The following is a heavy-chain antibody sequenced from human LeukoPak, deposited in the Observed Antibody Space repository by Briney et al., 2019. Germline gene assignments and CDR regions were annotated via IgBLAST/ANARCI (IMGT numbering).Heavy chain of an antibody. V-gene: IGHV3-74*01. CDR2: IRGDGRFT. CDR1: GFSFSKYW. Sequence: GGSLRLSCAASGFSFSKYWVHWVRHGPGKGLAYVSGIRGDGRFTSYADSVKGRFTISRDNAKNTLYLQMSSLRVEDTAVYYCATERFDGFDMWGQGTMVTVSS. CDR3: ATERFDGFDM. J-gene: IGHJ3*02. D-gene: IGHD6-25*01.